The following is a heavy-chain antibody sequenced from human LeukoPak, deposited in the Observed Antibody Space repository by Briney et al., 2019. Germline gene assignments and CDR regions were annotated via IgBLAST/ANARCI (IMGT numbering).Heavy chain of an antibody. CDR2: IYYSGTT. V-gene: IGHV4-39*01. Sequence: PSETLSLTCTVSGGAISSSHYYWGWIRQPPGKVLEWIGTIYYSGTTYSNPSLESRVTKSEDTSKNQFSLTLKSVTAADTAVYYCARQISDYYYYYIDVWGKGTTVTVSS. J-gene: IGHJ6*03. CDR3: ARQISDYYYYYIDV. CDR1: GGAISSSHYY. D-gene: IGHD3-10*01.